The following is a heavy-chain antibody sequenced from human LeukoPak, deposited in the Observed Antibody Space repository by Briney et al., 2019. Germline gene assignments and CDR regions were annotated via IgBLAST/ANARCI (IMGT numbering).Heavy chain of an antibody. CDR1: GDSVSSNSAA. Sequence: SQTLSLTCAISGDSVSSNSAAWNWIRQSPSRGLEWLGRTYYRSKWYNDYAVSVKSRITINPDTSKNQFSLQLNSVTPEDTAVYYCASYNWNDPGLYVDPWGQGTLVTVSS. CDR3: ASYNWNDPGLYVDP. J-gene: IGHJ5*02. D-gene: IGHD1-20*01. V-gene: IGHV6-1*01. CDR2: TYYRSKWYN.